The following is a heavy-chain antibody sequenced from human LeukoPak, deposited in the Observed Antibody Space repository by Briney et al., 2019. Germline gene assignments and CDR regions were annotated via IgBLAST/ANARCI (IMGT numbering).Heavy chain of an antibody. J-gene: IGHJ4*02. Sequence: GGSLRLSCAASGFTLSSYWMSWVRQAPGKGLEWVANIKQDGSEKYYVDSVKGRFTISRDNAKNSLYLQMSSLRAEDTAVYYCARARRYLGYCSGGSCYGYFDYWGQGTLVTVSS. CDR2: IKQDGSEK. CDR1: GFTLSSYW. D-gene: IGHD2-15*01. V-gene: IGHV3-7*01. CDR3: ARARRYLGYCSGGSCYGYFDY.